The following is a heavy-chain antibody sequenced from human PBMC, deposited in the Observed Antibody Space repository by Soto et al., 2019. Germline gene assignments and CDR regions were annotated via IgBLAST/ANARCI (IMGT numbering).Heavy chain of an antibody. CDR1: GGSISDFY. D-gene: IGHD6-6*01. CDR2: IYYSGST. V-gene: IGHV4-59*01. Sequence: LSLTCTVSGGSISDFYWSWIRQPPGKGLEWIGYIYYSGSTNYNPSLKSRVTISVDTSKNQFSLNLRSMSPADTAVYYCARVGGLAARTFDYWGPGTLVTVSS. CDR3: ARVGGLAARTFDY. J-gene: IGHJ4*02.